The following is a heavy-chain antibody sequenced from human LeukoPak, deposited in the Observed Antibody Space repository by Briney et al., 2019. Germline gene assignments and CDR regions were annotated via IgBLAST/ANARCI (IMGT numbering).Heavy chain of an antibody. Sequence: GGSLRLSCAASGLTFSSYAMSWVRQAPGKGLEWVSAISGSGGSTYYADSVKGRFTISRDNSKNTLYLQMNSLRAEDTAVYYCAKDTRTMIVVASDYWGQGTLVTVSS. CDR3: AKDTRTMIVVASDY. CDR2: ISGSGGST. J-gene: IGHJ4*02. V-gene: IGHV3-23*01. CDR1: GLTFSSYA. D-gene: IGHD3-22*01.